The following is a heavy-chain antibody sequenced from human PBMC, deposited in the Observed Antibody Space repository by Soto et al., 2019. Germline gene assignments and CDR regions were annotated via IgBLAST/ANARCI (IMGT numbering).Heavy chain of an antibody. D-gene: IGHD3-3*01. CDR2: INHSGST. CDR1: GGSLSGEY. J-gene: IGHJ6*01. Sequence: SETRSHTWAVSGGSLSGEYCSWIRQPPGKGLEWIGEINHSGSTNYNPSLKSRVTISVDTSKNQFSLKLSSVTAADTAVYYCARGFFYRQYSYYGM. CDR3: ARGFFYRQYSYYGM. V-gene: IGHV4-34*01.